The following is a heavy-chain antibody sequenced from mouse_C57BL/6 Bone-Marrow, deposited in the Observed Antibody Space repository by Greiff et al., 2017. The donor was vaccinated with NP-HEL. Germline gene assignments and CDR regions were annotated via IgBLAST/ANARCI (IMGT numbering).Heavy chain of an antibody. D-gene: IGHD1-1*01. CDR3: ARQNLYGSPPWFAY. V-gene: IGHV5-6*01. Sequence: EVMLVESGGDLVKPGGSLKLSCAASGFTFSSYGMSWVRQTPDKRLEWVATISSGGSYTYYPDSVKGRFTISRDNAKNTLYLQMSSLKSEDTAMYYCARQNLYGSPPWFAYWGQGTLVTVSA. CDR2: ISSGGSYT. CDR1: GFTFSSYG. J-gene: IGHJ3*01.